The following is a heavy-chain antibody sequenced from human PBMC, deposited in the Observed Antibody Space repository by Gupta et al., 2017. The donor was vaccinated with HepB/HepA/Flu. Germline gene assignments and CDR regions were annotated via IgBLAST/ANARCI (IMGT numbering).Heavy chain of an antibody. CDR2: IYYSGST. CDR3: ARVMTSVTTYFYYYMDV. D-gene: IGHD4-17*01. J-gene: IGHJ6*03. CDR1: GGSISSSYY. V-gene: IGHV4-39*02. Sequence: QFQLQESGPGLVRPSEPLSLNCTVSGGSISSSYYWGWIRQTPGKGLEWIGSIYYSGSTYYNPSLKSRVTISVDTSENQMSLKLTSVNAADTAVYYCARVMTSVTTYFYYYMDVWGNGAPVTVSS.